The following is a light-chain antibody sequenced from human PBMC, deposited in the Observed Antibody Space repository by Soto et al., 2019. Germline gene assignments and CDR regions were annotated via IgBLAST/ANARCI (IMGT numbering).Light chain of an antibody. CDR1: SSDVGSYNL. Sequence: QSVLTQPASVSGSPGQSITISCTGTSSDVGSYNLVSWYQQHPGKAPKLMIYEVSKRPSGVSNRFSGSKSGNTASLTVSGLQAEDEADYYCSSYAGSNNLVFGGGTQLTVL. J-gene: IGLJ2*01. CDR2: EVS. V-gene: IGLV2-23*02. CDR3: SSYAGSNNLV.